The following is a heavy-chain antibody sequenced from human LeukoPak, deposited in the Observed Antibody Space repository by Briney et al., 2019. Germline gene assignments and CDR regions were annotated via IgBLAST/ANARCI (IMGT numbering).Heavy chain of an antibody. CDR3: ARGTYYDFWSGYTTPDY. Sequence: ASVKVSCKASGYTFTSYYMHWVRQAPGQGLEWMGIINPSGGSTGYAQKFQGRVTMTRDTSTSTVYMELSSLRSEDTAVYYCARGTYYDFWSGYTTPDYWGQGTLVTVSS. V-gene: IGHV1-46*03. D-gene: IGHD3-3*01. J-gene: IGHJ4*02. CDR1: GYTFTSYY. CDR2: INPSGGST.